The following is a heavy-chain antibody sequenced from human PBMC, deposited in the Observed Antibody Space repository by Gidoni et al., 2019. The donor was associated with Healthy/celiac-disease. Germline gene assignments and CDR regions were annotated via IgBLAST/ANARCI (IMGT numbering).Heavy chain of an antibody. V-gene: IGHV4-31*03. J-gene: IGHJ4*02. CDR2: IYYSGST. CDR1: GGSISSVGYY. D-gene: IGHD3-22*01. CDR3: ASGIYYDSSGYWSPFDY. Sequence: QVQLQESGPGLVKPSQTLSLTCTVSGGSISSVGYYWSWIRQHPGKGLEWIGYIYYSGSTYYNPSLKSRVTISVDTSKNQFSLKLSSVTAADTAVYYCASGIYYDSSGYWSPFDYWGQGTLVTVSS.